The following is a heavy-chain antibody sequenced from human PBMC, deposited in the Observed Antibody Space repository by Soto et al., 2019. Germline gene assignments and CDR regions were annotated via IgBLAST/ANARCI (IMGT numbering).Heavy chain of an antibody. CDR3: AKRRGDGGHFDY. J-gene: IGHJ4*02. V-gene: IGHV3-23*01. CDR1: GFTFSSYA. Sequence: DVQLLESGGGLVQPEGSLRLSCAASGFTFSSYAMGWVRQGPGKGLEWVAVVSIGGSTHYADSVRGRFTISRDNSKNTLSLQMNSLTADYTAVYFCAKRRGDGGHFDYWGQGALVTVSS. D-gene: IGHD2-21*02. CDR2: VSIGGST.